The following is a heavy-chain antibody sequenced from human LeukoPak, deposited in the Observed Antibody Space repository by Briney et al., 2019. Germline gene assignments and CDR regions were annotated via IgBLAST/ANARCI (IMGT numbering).Heavy chain of an antibody. J-gene: IGHJ3*02. CDR3: ARVLEERDAFDI. V-gene: IGHV1-18*01. D-gene: IGHD1/OR15-1a*01. Sequence: ASVKVSCKASGYTFTSYGISWVRQAPGQGLEWMGWISAYNGNTNYAQKLQGRVTMTTDTSTSTAYMELRSLRSEDTAVYYCARVLEERDAFDIWGQGTMVTVSS. CDR2: ISAYNGNT. CDR1: GYTFTSYG.